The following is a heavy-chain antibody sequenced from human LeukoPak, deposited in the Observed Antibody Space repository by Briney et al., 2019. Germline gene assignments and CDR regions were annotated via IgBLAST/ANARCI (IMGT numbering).Heavy chain of an antibody. CDR1: GFTFSSYE. D-gene: IGHD6-19*01. V-gene: IGHV3-21*01. CDR2: ISSSSSYI. J-gene: IGHJ5*02. Sequence: GGSLRLSCAASGFTFSSYEMNWVRQAPGKGLEWVSSISSSSSYIYYADSVKGRFTISRDNAKNSLYLQMNSLKTDDTAVYYCGRDVSAVAGTAWFDPWGQGTLVTVSS. CDR3: GRDVSAVAGTAWFDP.